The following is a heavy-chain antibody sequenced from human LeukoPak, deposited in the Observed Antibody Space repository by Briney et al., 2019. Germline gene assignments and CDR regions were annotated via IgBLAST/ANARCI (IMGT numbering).Heavy chain of an antibody. J-gene: IGHJ4*02. V-gene: IGHV3-33*01. CDR1: GFTFSSYG. CDR2: ILNDGSQE. Sequence: PGGSLRLSCAASGFTFSSYGMHWVRQAPGKELEWVAVILNDGSQEKYADSVKGRFTISRDNSKNTLFLQMNSLRAEDTAVYYCARDKPKAFDYWGQGTLVTVSS. CDR3: ARDKPKAFDY.